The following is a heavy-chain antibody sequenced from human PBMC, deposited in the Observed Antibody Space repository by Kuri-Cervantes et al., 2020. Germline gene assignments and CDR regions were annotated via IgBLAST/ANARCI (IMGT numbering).Heavy chain of an antibody. CDR1: GFTFDNYA. J-gene: IGHJ4*02. Sequence: SLKISCAASGFTFDNYAMHWIRQAPGKGLEWVSGISWNSGSIGYADSVKGRFTISRDNAKNSLYLQMNSLRAEDMALYYCAKDSSPLIAAALDYWGQGTLVTVSS. D-gene: IGHD6-25*01. CDR3: AKDSSPLIAAALDY. V-gene: IGHV3-9*03. CDR2: ISWNSGSI.